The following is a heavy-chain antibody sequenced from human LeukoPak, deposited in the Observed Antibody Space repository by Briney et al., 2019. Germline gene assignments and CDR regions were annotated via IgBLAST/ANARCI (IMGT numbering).Heavy chain of an antibody. Sequence: PGGSLRLSCAASGFTFSSYSMNWVRQAPGKGLEWVSSISSSSSYIYYADSVKGRFTISRDNAQNSLYLQMNSLRAEDTAVYYCATDSIVAPTKALDFWGQGTLVAVSS. CDR3: ATDSIVAPTKALDF. CDR1: GFTFSSYS. CDR2: ISSSSSYI. V-gene: IGHV3-21*01. D-gene: IGHD5-12*01. J-gene: IGHJ4*02.